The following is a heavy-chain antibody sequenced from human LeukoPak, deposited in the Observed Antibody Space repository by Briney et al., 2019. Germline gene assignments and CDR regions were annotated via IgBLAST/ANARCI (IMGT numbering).Heavy chain of an antibody. CDR3: ATDLRWTTFGVVTDKNFDY. CDR1: GYTLTELS. V-gene: IGHV1-24*01. D-gene: IGHD3-3*01. CDR2: FDPEDGET. J-gene: IGHJ4*02. Sequence: ASVKVSCKVSGYTLTELSMHWVRQAPGKGLEWMGGFDPEDGETIYAQKFQGRVTMTEDTSTDTAYMELSSLRSEDTAVYYCATDLRWTTFGVVTDKNFDYWGQGTLVTVSS.